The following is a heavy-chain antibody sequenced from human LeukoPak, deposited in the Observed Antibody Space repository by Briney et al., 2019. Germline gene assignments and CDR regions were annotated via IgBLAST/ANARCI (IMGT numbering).Heavy chain of an antibody. V-gene: IGHV3-53*04. CDR1: GFTVSSNY. D-gene: IGHD3-3*01. Sequence: PGGSLRLSCAASGFTVSSNYMSWVRQAPGKGLEWVSVIYSGGSTYYADSVKGRFTISRHNSKNTLYLQMNSLRAEDTAVYYCAIRRKKSVLRCLEWTAHPYYYYGMDVWGQGTTVTVSS. J-gene: IGHJ6*02. CDR3: AIRRKKSVLRCLEWTAHPYYYYGMDV. CDR2: IYSGGST.